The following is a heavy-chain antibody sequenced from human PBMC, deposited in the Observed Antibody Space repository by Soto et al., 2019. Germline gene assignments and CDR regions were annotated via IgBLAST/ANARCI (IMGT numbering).Heavy chain of an antibody. CDR2: ISGGGDAT. Sequence: EVQLLESGGGLVQPGGSLRLSLAASGFTFGNYALSWVRRAPGKGLEWVSVISGGGDATYYPDSVKGRFTTSRDNSKNTVYLQMNSLRAEDTAVYYCAKKSLGSITLPALYYFDYWGQGTLVTVSS. V-gene: IGHV3-23*01. D-gene: IGHD7-27*01. J-gene: IGHJ4*02. CDR3: AKKSLGSITLPALYYFDY. CDR1: GFTFGNYA.